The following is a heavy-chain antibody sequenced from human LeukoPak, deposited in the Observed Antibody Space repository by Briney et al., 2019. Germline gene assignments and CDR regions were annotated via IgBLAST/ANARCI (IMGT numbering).Heavy chain of an antibody. J-gene: IGHJ6*02. CDR3: ARVLTTVTTFYYGMDV. CDR2: ISYDGSNT. D-gene: IGHD4-17*01. CDR1: GFTFSSYA. V-gene: IGHV3-30-3*01. Sequence: GGALRLSCAASGFTFSSYAMHWVRQAPGKGLEWVAVISYDGSNTYYADSVKGRFTISRDNSKNTLYLQMNSLRAEDTAVYYCARVLTTVTTFYYGMDVWGQGTTVTVSS.